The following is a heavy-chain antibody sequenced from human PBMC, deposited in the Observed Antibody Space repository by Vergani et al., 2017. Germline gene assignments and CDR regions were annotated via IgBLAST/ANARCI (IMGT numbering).Heavy chain of an antibody. CDR2: INYVGRT. CDR1: GGSINPSSSF. V-gene: IGHV4-39*07. Sequence: QLQLQESGPGLVKPSETLSLICTVSGGSINPSSSFWGWIRQSPGKGLEWIGSINYVGRTYYIPSLQSRATVFVDTSKNQFSLKLSSVTAADTAVYYCARAPVLRYFDWLAPEQYYFDYWGQGTLVTVSS. J-gene: IGHJ4*02. D-gene: IGHD3-9*01. CDR3: ARAPVLRYFDWLAPEQYYFDY.